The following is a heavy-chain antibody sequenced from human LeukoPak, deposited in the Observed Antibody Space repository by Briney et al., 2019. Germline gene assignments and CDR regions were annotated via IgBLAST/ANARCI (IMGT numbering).Heavy chain of an antibody. CDR2: TSSSSNTI. CDR1: GFTFSSYS. D-gene: IGHD3-3*01. Sequence: GGSLRLSCVASGFTFSSYSMNWVRPSPGQGLEWGSYTSSSSNTIYYADSVKGRFTISRDNANNSLYLQMNSLRAEDTAVYYCARDGFDFWSGYPTTVDYWGQGTLVTVSS. CDR3: ARDGFDFWSGYPTTVDY. J-gene: IGHJ4*02. V-gene: IGHV3-48*01.